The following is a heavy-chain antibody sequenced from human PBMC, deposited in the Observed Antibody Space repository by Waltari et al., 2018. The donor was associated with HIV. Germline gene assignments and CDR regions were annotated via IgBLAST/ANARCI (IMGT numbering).Heavy chain of an antibody. J-gene: IGHJ6*02. CDR1: GFTFRSYW. D-gene: IGHD3-10*01. CDR3: ARREATVVRGVYYYGMDV. V-gene: IGHV3-74*01. CDR2: IHSDGSST. Sequence: EVQLVESGGGLVQPGGSLRISCAASGFTFRSYWMHWVRQAPGKGLVWVSRIHSDGSSTSYADFVKGRFTISRDNAKNTLYLEMNSLRAEDTAVYYCARREATVVRGVYYYGMDVWGQGTTVTVSS.